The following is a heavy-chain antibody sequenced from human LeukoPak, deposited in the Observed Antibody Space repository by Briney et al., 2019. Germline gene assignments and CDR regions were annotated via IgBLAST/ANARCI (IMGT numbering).Heavy chain of an antibody. CDR3: ARVDSEMRGYYFDY. CDR2: IYHSGST. J-gene: IGHJ4*02. V-gene: IGHV4-38-2*02. CDR1: GYSISSGYY. D-gene: IGHD3-10*01. Sequence: KPSETLSLTCTVSGYSISSGYYWGWIRPPPGKGLEWIGSIYHSGSTYYNPSLKSRVTISVDTSKNQFSLKLSSVTAADTAVYYCARVDSEMRGYYFDYWGQGTLVTVSS.